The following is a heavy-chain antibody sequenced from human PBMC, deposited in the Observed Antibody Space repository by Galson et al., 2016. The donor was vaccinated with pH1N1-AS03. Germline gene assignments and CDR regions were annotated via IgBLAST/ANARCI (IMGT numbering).Heavy chain of an antibody. CDR3: ARGRGYGQYYFDY. CDR2: IWYDGSNK. V-gene: IGHV3-33*01. Sequence: SLRLSCAAPGFSFSSFGMHWVRQAPGKGLEWVAVIWYDGSNKYYADSVKGRFTIPRDNTKNTLYLQMNSLRVEDTAVYFCARGRGYGQYYFDYWGQGTLVTVSS. J-gene: IGHJ4*02. CDR1: GFSFSSFG. D-gene: IGHD3-10*01.